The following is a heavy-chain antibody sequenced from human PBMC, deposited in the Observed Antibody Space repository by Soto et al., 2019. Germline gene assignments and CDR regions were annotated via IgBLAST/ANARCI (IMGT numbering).Heavy chain of an antibody. D-gene: IGHD6-13*01. Sequence: ASVKVSCKASGYTFTGYYMHWVRQAPGQGLEWMGWINPNSGGTNYAQKFQGWVTMTRDTSISTAYMELSRLRSDDTAVYYCAREIAAADLDAFDIWGQGTMVTVSS. V-gene: IGHV1-2*04. CDR3: AREIAAADLDAFDI. CDR1: GYTFTGYY. J-gene: IGHJ3*02. CDR2: INPNSGGT.